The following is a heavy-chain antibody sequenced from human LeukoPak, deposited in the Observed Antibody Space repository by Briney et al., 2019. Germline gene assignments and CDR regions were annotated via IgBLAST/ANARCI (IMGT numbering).Heavy chain of an antibody. CDR2: ISTSAGTI. CDR1: GFTFSSYE. CDR3: ARALNFDL. D-gene: IGHD4/OR15-4a*01. V-gene: IGHV3-48*03. Sequence: GGSLRLSCAASGFTFSSYEMSWVRQAPGKGLEWLSYISTSAGTIYYADSVKGRFTISRDNPKNSLYLQMNSLRAEDTAVYYCARALNFDLWGRGTLVTVSS. J-gene: IGHJ2*01.